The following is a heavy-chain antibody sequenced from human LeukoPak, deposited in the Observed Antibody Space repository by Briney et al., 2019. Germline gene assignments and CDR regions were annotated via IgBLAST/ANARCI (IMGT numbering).Heavy chain of an antibody. CDR1: GGTFSSYA. CDR3: AGTGTKTYYYDSSGYYYD. Sequence: SVKVSCKASGGTFSSYAISWVRQAPGQGLEWMGGIIPIFGTANYAQKFQGRVTITADEFTSTAYMELSSLRSEDTAVYYCAGTGTKTYYYDSSGYYYDWGQGTLVTVSS. V-gene: IGHV1-69*01. J-gene: IGHJ4*02. CDR2: IIPIFGTA. D-gene: IGHD3-22*01.